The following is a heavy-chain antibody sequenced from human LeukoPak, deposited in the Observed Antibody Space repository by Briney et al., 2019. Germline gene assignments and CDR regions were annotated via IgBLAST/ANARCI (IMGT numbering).Heavy chain of an antibody. J-gene: IGHJ4*02. CDR2: ISWNSGSI. Sequence: GRSLRLSCAASGFTFDDYAMHWVRQAPGKGLEWVSGISWNSGSIGYADSVKGRFIISRDNAENSLYLQINSLRAEDTAVYFCARPYCSGGTCHSPPDYWGQGTLVTVSS. D-gene: IGHD2-15*01. V-gene: IGHV3-9*01. CDR3: ARPYCSGGTCHSPPDY. CDR1: GFTFDDYA.